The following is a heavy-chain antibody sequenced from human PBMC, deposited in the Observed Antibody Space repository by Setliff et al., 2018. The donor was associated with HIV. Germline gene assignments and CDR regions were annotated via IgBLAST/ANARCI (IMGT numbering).Heavy chain of an antibody. CDR2: IYASGSI. Sequence: PSETLSLTCTVSGGSISSHCWSWIRQSPGKALEWIGYIYASGSIIYNPSLKSRVTMSVDTSQNQVSLDFESVTAADTAVYYCARSRTSSGYYGVTGYGMDVWGQGTTVTVSS. V-gene: IGHV4-59*11. J-gene: IGHJ6*02. D-gene: IGHD3-22*01. CDR3: ARSRTSSGYYGVTGYGMDV. CDR1: GGSISSHC.